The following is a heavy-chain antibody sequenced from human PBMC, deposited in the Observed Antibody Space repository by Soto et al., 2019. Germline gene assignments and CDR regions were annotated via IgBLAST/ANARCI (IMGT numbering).Heavy chain of an antibody. CDR3: ARQDARIVGATVFRFDP. J-gene: IGHJ5*02. CDR1: GGSISSSSYY. D-gene: IGHD1-26*01. V-gene: IGHV4-39*01. Sequence: SETLSLTCTVSGGSISSSSYYWGWIRQPPGKGLEWIGSIYYSGSTYYNPSLKSRVTISVDTSKNQFSLKLSSVTAADTAVYYCARQDARIVGATVFRFDPWGQGTLVTVS. CDR2: IYYSGST.